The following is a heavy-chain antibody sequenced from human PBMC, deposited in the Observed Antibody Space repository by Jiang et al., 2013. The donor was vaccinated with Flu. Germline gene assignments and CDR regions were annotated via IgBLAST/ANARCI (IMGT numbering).Heavy chain of an antibody. J-gene: IGHJ4*02. V-gene: IGHV6-1*01. CDR2: TYYRSKWYN. Sequence: LGRTYYRSKWYNDYAVSVKSRITINPDTSKNQFSLQPNSVTPEDTAVYYCARVHYYGSGSPYFDYWGQGTLVTVSS. CDR3: ARVHYYGSGSPYFDY. D-gene: IGHD3-10*01.